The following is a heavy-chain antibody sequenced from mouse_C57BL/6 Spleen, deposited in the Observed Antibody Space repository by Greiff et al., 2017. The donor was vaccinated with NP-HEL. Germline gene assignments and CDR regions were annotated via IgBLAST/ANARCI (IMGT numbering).Heavy chain of an antibody. Sequence: EVQLVESGEGLVKPGGSLKLSCAASGFTFSSYAMSWVRQTPEKRLEWVAYISSGGDYIYYADTVKGRFTISRDNARNTLYLQMSSLKSEDTAMYYCTRGGSSYPYYYAMDYWGQGTSVTVSS. CDR1: GFTFSSYA. CDR2: ISSGGDYI. V-gene: IGHV5-9-1*02. D-gene: IGHD1-1*01. J-gene: IGHJ4*01. CDR3: TRGGSSYPYYYAMDY.